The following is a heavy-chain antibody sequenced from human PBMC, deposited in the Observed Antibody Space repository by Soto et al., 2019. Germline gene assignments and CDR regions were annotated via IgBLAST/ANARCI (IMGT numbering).Heavy chain of an antibody. V-gene: IGHV4-4*02. CDR3: ATAFGGWPPDS. Sequence: PSETLSLTCVVSGDSISSTHWWTWVRQTPGKGLEWIGEIYHTGSTKYNPSLKNRVTISVDKSNNQFSLNLKSVTAADTAVYYCATAFGGWPPDSWGQGTLVTVSS. D-gene: IGHD6-19*01. CDR2: IYHTGST. CDR1: GDSISSTHW. J-gene: IGHJ4*02.